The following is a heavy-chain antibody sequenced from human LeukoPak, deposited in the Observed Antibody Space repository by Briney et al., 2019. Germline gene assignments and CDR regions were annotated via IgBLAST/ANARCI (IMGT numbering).Heavy chain of an antibody. CDR1: NDSISSGDYY. D-gene: IGHD3-22*01. J-gene: IGHJ4*02. CDR3: ARGPIDYYDSSGMREILYY. V-gene: IGHV4-30-4*01. CDR2: IFHRGGT. Sequence: SETLSLTCTVSNDSISSGDYYWNWIRRPPGKGLEWIGYIFHRGGTSYNPSLKSRILFSVDTSQNQFSLKLNSVTAADTAVYYCARGPIDYYDSSGMREILYYWGQGTLVTVSS.